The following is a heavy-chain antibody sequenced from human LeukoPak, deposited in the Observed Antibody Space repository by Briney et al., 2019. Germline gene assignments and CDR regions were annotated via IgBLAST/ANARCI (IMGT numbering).Heavy chain of an antibody. Sequence: SETLSLTSSVSGYSISDGTYYWGWIRQPPGKGLEWIGSIFHTGSTLYNPPLRSRVTMSVDTSKNQFSLQLSSVTAADTAVFYCARHLYRGVTEYWGQGTLVTVSS. J-gene: IGHJ4*02. V-gene: IGHV4-39*01. CDR3: ARHLYRGVTEY. D-gene: IGHD3-10*01. CDR2: IFHTGST. CDR1: GYSISDGTYY.